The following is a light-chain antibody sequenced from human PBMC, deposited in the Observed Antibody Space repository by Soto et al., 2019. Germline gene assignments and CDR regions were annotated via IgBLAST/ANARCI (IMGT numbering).Light chain of an antibody. CDR3: SSYTGSNLV. V-gene: IGLV2-8*01. J-gene: IGLJ2*01. Sequence: QSALTQPPSASGSPGQSVTISCTGTSSDVGGYNYVSWYQQHPGKAPKVMIYEVSNRPSGVPDRFSGSKSGNTAPLTVSGLQAEDEADYYCSSYTGSNLVFGGGTKVTVL. CDR2: EVS. CDR1: SSDVGGYNY.